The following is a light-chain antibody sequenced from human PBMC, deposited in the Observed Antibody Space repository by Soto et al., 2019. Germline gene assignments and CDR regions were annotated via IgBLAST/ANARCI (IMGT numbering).Light chain of an antibody. Sequence: EIVMTQSPATLSVSPGERATLSCRASQSVSGNLAWYQQKPGQAPRLLIYGASTTATAIPARFSGSGSGTEFTLTISSLQSEDFVVYYCQQYNNWPPAFGQGTKVEIK. CDR2: GAS. CDR3: QQYNNWPPA. J-gene: IGKJ1*01. CDR1: QSVSGN. V-gene: IGKV3-15*01.